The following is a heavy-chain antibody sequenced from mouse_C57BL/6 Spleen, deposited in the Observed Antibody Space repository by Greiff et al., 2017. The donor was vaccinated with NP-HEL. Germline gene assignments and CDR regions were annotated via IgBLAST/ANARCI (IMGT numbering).Heavy chain of an antibody. D-gene: IGHD1-1*01. J-gene: IGHJ2*01. V-gene: IGHV1-22*01. CDR1: GYTFTDYN. Sequence: EVQLQESGPELVKPGASVKMSCKASGYTFTDYNMHWVKQSHGKSLEWIGYINPNNGGTSYNQKFKGKATLTVNKSSSTAYMELRSLTSEYSAVYYCARDFSTVVAKYFDYWGQGTTLTVSS. CDR3: ARDFSTVVAKYFDY. CDR2: INPNNGGT.